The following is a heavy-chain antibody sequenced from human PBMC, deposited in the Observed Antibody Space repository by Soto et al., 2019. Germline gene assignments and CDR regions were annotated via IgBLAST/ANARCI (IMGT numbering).Heavy chain of an antibody. J-gene: IGHJ4*02. Sequence: EVQLLESGGGLVQPGGFLRLSCAASGFTFSSYAMSWVRQAPGKGLEWVSALSGSGGSTYYADSVKGRVTISRDNSKNTLYLQMSSLRAEDTAVYYCAKDSSGGNSGGWGQGTLVTVSS. CDR1: GFTFSSYA. D-gene: IGHD2-15*01. V-gene: IGHV3-23*01. CDR3: AKDSSGGNSGG. CDR2: LSGSGGST.